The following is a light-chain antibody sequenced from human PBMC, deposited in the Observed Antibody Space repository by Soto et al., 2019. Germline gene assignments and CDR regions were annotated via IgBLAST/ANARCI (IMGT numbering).Light chain of an antibody. Sequence: EIVMTQSPATLSVSPGERATLSCRASQSVSSNLAWYQQKPGQAPRLLIYGASTRATGIPARFSGSGSGTDFTLTISSLQSEDFAVYCCQQYNNWRPGWTFGQGTKVDIK. CDR1: QSVSSN. CDR3: QQYNNWRPGWT. V-gene: IGKV3-15*01. CDR2: GAS. J-gene: IGKJ1*01.